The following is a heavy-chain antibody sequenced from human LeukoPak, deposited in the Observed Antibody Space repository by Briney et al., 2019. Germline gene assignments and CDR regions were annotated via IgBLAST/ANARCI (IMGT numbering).Heavy chain of an antibody. Sequence: GGSLRLSCAASGFTFSSYSMNWVRQAPGKGLEWVSSISSSSNYIYYADSVKGRFTISRDNAKNSLYLQMNSLRAEDTAVYYCARDLPAPLSEVLYQLPLDYYGMDVWGQGTTVTVSS. CDR1: GFTFSSYS. D-gene: IGHD2-2*01. J-gene: IGHJ6*02. V-gene: IGHV3-21*01. CDR2: ISSSSNYI. CDR3: ARDLPAPLSEVLYQLPLDYYGMDV.